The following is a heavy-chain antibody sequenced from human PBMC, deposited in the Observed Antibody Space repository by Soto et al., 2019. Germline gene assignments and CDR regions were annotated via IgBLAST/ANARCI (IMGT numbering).Heavy chain of an antibody. V-gene: IGHV3-64D*06. Sequence: LRRSCSASGFHFSNHSMHWVCEAPRKRLEYVSAIYYNGDTIYYVYSVKGRFTISRDNSNNTLYLQMSSLKIEDTAMYHCVTWGGIEARNLDHWGQVTLVIVSS. J-gene: IGHJ4*02. CDR2: IYYNGDTI. CDR3: VTWGGIEARNLDH. D-gene: IGHD6-6*01. CDR1: GFHFSNHS.